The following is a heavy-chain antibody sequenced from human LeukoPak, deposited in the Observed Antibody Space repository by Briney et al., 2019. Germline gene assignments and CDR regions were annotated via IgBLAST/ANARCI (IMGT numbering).Heavy chain of an antibody. V-gene: IGHV4-39*02. CDR2: LSDRGSP. CDR1: GDTISGSRFF. D-gene: IGHD6-19*01. CDR3: ARDANHRDRSGYPSPFDF. J-gene: IGHJ4*02. Sequence: SETLSLTCTVSGDTISGSRFFWAWIRQPPGKGLEWIGSLSDRGSPKYSPSFQSRVSILTDASKNQLSLNLKSVTAADTAVYYCARDANHRDRSGYPSPFDFWGRGILVTVSS.